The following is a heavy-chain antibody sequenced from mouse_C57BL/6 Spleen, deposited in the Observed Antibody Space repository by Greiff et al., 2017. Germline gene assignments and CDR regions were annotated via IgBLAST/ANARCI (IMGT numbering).Heavy chain of an antibody. J-gene: IGHJ2*01. CDR3: ARGGYGNHHFDY. Sequence: VKLMESGAELVKPGASVKMSCKASGYTFTTYPIEWMKQNHGKSLEWIGNFHPYNDDTKYNEKFKGKATLTVEKSSSTVYLELSRLTSDDSAVYYCARGGYGNHHFDYWGQGTTLTVSS. CDR1: GYTFTTYP. D-gene: IGHD2-1*01. CDR2: FHPYNDDT. V-gene: IGHV1-47*01.